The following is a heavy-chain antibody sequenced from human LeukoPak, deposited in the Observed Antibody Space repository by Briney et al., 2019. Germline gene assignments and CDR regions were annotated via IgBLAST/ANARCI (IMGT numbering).Heavy chain of an antibody. CDR2: ICSGGST. D-gene: IGHD6-19*01. CDR3: ARDSGWYSGPYYFDY. CDR1: GFTVSSNY. V-gene: IGHV3-66*01. J-gene: IGHJ4*02. Sequence: GGSLRLSCAASGFTVSSNYMSRVRQAPGKGLEWVSVICSGGSTYYADSVKGRFTISRDNTKNTLYLQMNSLRAEDTAVYYCARDSGWYSGPYYFDYWGQGTLVTVSS.